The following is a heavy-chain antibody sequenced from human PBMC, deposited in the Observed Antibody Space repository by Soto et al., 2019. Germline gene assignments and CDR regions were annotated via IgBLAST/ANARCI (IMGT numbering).Heavy chain of an antibody. CDR1: GYTFTGYY. J-gene: IGHJ6*02. Sequence: QVQLVQSGAEVKKPGASVKVSCKASGYTFTGYYMHWVRQAPGQGLEWMGWINPNSGGTNYAQKFKGRVTMTRDTSISTAYMELSRLRSDDTAVYYCARVIAARPGYYYGMDVWGQGTTVTVSS. CDR3: ARVIAARPGYYYGMDV. CDR2: INPNSGGT. V-gene: IGHV1-2*02. D-gene: IGHD6-6*01.